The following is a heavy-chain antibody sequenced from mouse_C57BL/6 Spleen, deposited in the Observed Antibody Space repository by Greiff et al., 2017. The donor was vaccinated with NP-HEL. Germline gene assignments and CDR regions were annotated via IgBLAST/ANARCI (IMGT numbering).Heavy chain of an antibody. Sequence: QVTLKESGPGILQSSQTLSLTCSFSGFSLSTSGMGVSWIRQPPGKGLEWLAHLYWDDDKRYNPSLKSPLTISKDTSRNQVFLKITSVDTADTATCYCARGNYEAWFAYWGQGTLVTVSA. J-gene: IGHJ3*01. D-gene: IGHD2-1*01. V-gene: IGHV8-12*01. CDR1: GFSLSTSGMG. CDR2: LYWDDDK. CDR3: ARGNYEAWFAY.